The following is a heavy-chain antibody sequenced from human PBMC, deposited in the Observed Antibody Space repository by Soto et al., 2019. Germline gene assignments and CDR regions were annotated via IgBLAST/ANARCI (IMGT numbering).Heavy chain of an antibody. Sequence: EVQLVESGGGLVQPGRSLRLSCAASGFTFDDYAMHWVRQAPGKGLEWVSGISWSSGSIGYADSVKGRFTISRDNAKNSLYLQMNSLRAEDTALYYCAKDSGYDILTGYYGMDVWGQGTTVTVSS. J-gene: IGHJ6*02. D-gene: IGHD3-9*01. CDR1: GFTFDDYA. CDR3: AKDSGYDILTGYYGMDV. CDR2: ISWSSGSI. V-gene: IGHV3-9*01.